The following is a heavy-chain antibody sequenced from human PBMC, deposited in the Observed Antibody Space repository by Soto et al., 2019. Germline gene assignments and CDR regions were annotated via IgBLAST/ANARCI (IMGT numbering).Heavy chain of an antibody. CDR3: ARSPYPPIDTFDI. CDR1: GFTFSDYY. Sequence: PGGSLRLSCAASGFTFSDYYMDWVRQAPGQGLEWVGRSRNKANSYTTEYAASVKGRFTISRDDSKNSLYLQMNSLKTEDTAVYYCARSPYPPIDTFDIWGQGTMVTVSS. CDR2: SRNKANSYTT. V-gene: IGHV3-72*01. J-gene: IGHJ3*02.